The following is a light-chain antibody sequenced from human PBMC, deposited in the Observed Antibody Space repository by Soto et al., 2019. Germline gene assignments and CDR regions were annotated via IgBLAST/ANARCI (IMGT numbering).Light chain of an antibody. Sequence: QSVLTQSPSASASLGASVKLTCTLSSEYSSYAIAWHQQQPDKGPRYLMKVDSDGSHFKGDGIPDRFSGSTSGAERYLTISSLQSEDEADYYCQTWGTGVHVVFGGGTKLTVL. V-gene: IGLV4-69*02. J-gene: IGLJ2*01. CDR3: QTWGTGVHVV. CDR2: VDSDGSH. CDR1: SEYSSYA.